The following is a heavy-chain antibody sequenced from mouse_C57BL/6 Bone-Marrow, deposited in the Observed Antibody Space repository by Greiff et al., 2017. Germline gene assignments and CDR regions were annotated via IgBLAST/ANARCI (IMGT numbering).Heavy chain of an antibody. D-gene: IGHD2-12*01. CDR1: GYTFTDYN. V-gene: IGHV1-18*01. J-gene: IGHJ4*01. CDR2: INPNNGGT. CDR3: ARSDDAGLYYYAMDY. Sequence: DVKLQESGPELVKPGASVKIPCKASGYTFTDYNMDWVKQSHGKSLEWIGDINPNNGGTIYNQKFKGKATLTVDKSSSTAYMELRSLTSEDTAVYYCARSDDAGLYYYAMDYWGQGTSVTVSS.